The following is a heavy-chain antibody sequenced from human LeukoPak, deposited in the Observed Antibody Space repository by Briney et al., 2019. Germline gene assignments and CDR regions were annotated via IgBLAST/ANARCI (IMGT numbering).Heavy chain of an antibody. V-gene: IGHV3-23*01. D-gene: IGHD5-18*01. CDR3: ARGGGYSYGSFDY. J-gene: IGHJ4*02. CDR2: ISGSGGST. Sequence: PGGSLRLSCAASGFSFSEAWMSWVRQAPGKGLEWVSTISGSGGSTYYADSVKGRFTISRDNSKNTLYLQMNSLRAEDTAVYYCARGGGYSYGSFDYWGQGTLVTVSS. CDR1: GFSFSEAW.